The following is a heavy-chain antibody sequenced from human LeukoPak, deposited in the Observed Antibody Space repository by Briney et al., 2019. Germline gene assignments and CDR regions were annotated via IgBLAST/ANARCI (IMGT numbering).Heavy chain of an antibody. CDR1: GFTFDDYA. V-gene: IGHV3-9*01. CDR3: ARGVADFDY. J-gene: IGHJ4*02. CDR2: ISWNSDNI. D-gene: IGHD6-19*01. Sequence: GGSLRLSCAASGFTFDDYAMHWVRQAPGKGLEWVSGISWNSDNIAYADSVKGRFTISRDNAKNSLYLQMNSLRAEDTAVYYCARGVADFDYWGQGTLVTVSS.